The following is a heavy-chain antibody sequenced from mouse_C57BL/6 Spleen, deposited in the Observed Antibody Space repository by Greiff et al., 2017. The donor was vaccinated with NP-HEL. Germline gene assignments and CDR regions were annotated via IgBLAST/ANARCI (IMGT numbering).Heavy chain of an antibody. CDR2: IDPSDSYT. CDR1: GYTFTSYW. CDR3: ARRDYYGSSYWYFDV. Sequence: QVQLKQPGAELVKPGASVKLSCKASGYTFTSYWMQWVKQRPGQGLEWIGEIDPSDSYTNYNQKFKGKATLTVDTSSSTAYMQLSSLTSEDSAVDYCARRDYYGSSYWYFDVWGTGTTVTVSS. J-gene: IGHJ1*03. D-gene: IGHD1-1*01. V-gene: IGHV1-50*01.